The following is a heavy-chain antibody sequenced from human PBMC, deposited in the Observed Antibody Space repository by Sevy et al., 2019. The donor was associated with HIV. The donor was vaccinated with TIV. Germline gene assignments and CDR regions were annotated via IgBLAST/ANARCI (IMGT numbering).Heavy chain of an antibody. CDR2: IFYGGST. J-gene: IGHJ4*02. Sequence: SETLSLTCTVSGGSVGNDDYYWSWIRQPPGKGLEWIGYIFYGGSTYYNPSLKSRGSISVDTSKNHFSLRLRSVTAADTAVYYCARGVASSGAYKFDYWGPGTLVTVS. CDR3: ARGVASSGAYKFDY. CDR1: GGSVGNDDYY. D-gene: IGHD6-13*01. V-gene: IGHV4-30-4*01.